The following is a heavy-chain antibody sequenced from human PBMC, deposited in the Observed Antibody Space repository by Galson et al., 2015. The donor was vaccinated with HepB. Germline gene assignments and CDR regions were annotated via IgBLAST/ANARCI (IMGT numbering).Heavy chain of an antibody. J-gene: IGHJ6*02. D-gene: IGHD6-13*01. CDR2: ISSNGGST. Sequence: SLRLSCAASGFTFSSYAMHWVRQAPGKGLEYVSAISSNGGSTYYADSVKGRFTISRDNSKNTLYLQMSSLRAEDTAVYYCVKGMGSSWYVHYYYYGMDVWGQGTTVTVSS. CDR3: VKGMGSSWYVHYYYYGMDV. CDR1: GFTFSSYA. V-gene: IGHV3-64D*06.